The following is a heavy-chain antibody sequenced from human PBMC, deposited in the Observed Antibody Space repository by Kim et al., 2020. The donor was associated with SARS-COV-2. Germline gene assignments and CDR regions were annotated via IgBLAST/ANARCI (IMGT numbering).Heavy chain of an antibody. CDR2: INPNSGDT. V-gene: IGHV1-2*06. Sequence: ASVKVSCEASGYTFTGYYMHWVRQAPGQGLEWMGRINPNSGDTNYARTFQGRVTMTRDTSIYTAYMDLSSLTSDDTAVYYCARGAAVTGSNVFDFWGKGT. CDR1: GYTFTGYY. CDR3: ARGAAVTGSNVFDF. J-gene: IGHJ4*02. D-gene: IGHD6-19*01.